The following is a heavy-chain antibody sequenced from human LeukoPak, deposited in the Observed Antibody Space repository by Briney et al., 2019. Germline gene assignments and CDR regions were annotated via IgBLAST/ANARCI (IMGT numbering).Heavy chain of an antibody. CDR3: ARGDYYGSPKTVAA. V-gene: IGHV1-2*02. J-gene: IGHJ5*02. D-gene: IGHD3-10*01. CDR2: INPNSGGT. CDR1: GYTFTGHY. Sequence: GASVKVSCKASGYTFTGHYMHWVRQAPGQGLEWMGWINPNSGGTNYAQKFQGRVIMTRDTSITTVYMELSGLRSDDTAIYYCARGDYYGSPKTVAAWGQGTLVIVSS.